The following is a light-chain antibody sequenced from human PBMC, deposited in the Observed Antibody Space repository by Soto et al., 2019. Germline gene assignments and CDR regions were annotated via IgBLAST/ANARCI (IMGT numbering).Light chain of an antibody. Sequence: DIVMTQSPDSLAVSLGERATINCKSSQSVLYSSNNKNYLAWYQQKPGQPPKLLIYWASTRESGVPDRFSGSGSGTEFTLTISSLRSEDFAVYYCQQYDNWPITFGQGTRLEIK. V-gene: IGKV4-1*01. J-gene: IGKJ5*01. CDR3: QQYDNWPIT. CDR2: WAS. CDR1: QSVLYSSNNKNY.